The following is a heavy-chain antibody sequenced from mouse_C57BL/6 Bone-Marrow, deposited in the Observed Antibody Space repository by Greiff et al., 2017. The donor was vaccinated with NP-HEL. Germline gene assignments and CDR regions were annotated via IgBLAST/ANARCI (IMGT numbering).Heavy chain of an antibody. CDR3: ARSSYDYGGFAY. J-gene: IGHJ3*01. CDR1: GYTFTDYY. V-gene: IGHV1-26*01. D-gene: IGHD2-4*01. CDR2: INPNNGGT. Sequence: EVQLQQSGPELVKPGASVKISCKASGYTFTDYYMNWVKQSHGKSLEWIGDINPNNGGTSYNQKFKGKATLTVDKSSSTAYMELRSLTSEDSAVYYCARSSYDYGGFAYWGQGTLVTVSA.